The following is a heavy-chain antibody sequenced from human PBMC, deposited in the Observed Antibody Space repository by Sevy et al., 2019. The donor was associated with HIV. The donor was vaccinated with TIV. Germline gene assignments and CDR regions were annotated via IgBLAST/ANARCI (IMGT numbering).Heavy chain of an antibody. J-gene: IGHJ4*02. CDR2: VTSDGTT. V-gene: IGHV3-23*01. CDR3: AGGDTTMITDLDY. Sequence: GGSLRLSCAASGLTLTTTGMSWVRQAPGKGLEWVAGVTSDGTTYYADSVRDRFTVSRDNSKKTLYLQLNSLRAEDTAVCDCAGGDTTMITDLDYWGQGTLVTVSS. CDR1: GLTLTTTG. D-gene: IGHD3-16*01.